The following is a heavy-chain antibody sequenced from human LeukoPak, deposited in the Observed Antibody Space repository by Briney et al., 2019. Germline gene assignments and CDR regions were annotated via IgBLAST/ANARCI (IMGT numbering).Heavy chain of an antibody. CDR2: IYYSGST. V-gene: IGHV4-59*12. Sequence: SETLSLTCNVSGDSISSDYWSWIRQPPGKGLEWIGHIYYSGSTNYNPSLKSRVTISVDASKNHFSLTLTSVTAADTAVYYCARDPALVRGIGLWGQGILVTVSS. D-gene: IGHD3-10*01. CDR1: GDSISSDY. J-gene: IGHJ4*02. CDR3: ARDPALVRGIGL.